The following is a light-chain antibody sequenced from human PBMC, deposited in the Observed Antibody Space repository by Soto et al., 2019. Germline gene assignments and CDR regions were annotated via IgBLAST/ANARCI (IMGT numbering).Light chain of an antibody. CDR3: ASYADNTRV. CDR1: SSDVGGYKY. J-gene: IGLJ1*01. CDR2: EVS. Sequence: QSALIQPPSASGSPGQSVTISCTGTSSDVGGYKYVSWYQQHPDKAPKLLISEVSKRASGVPDRFSGSKSGNTASLTVSGLQAEDEADYYCASYADNTRVFVTGTQLTVL. V-gene: IGLV2-8*01.